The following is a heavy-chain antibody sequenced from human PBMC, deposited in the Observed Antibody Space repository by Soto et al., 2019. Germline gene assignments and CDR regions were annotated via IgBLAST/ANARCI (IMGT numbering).Heavy chain of an antibody. Sequence: SETLSLTCSVSGDSISSSGFFWSWIRQQPGKALEWIGYIHYTGSTSYNPSLKSRLAISLDASKNQFPLSLSSVTSADTAVYYCARDHRSLGDYYGIDVWGQGTTVTVSS. CDR2: IHYTGST. D-gene: IGHD3-10*01. CDR3: ARDHRSLGDYYGIDV. J-gene: IGHJ6*02. CDR1: GDSISSSGFF. V-gene: IGHV4-31*03.